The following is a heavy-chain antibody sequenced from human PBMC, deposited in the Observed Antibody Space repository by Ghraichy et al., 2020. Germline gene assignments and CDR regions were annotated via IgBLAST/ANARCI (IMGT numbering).Heavy chain of an antibody. CDR1: GFTFSSYA. CDR3: AKDLYPRRVYYYYGMDF. J-gene: IGHJ6*02. Sequence: GGSLRLSCAASGFTFSSYAMSWVRQAPGKGLEWVSAISGSGGSTYYADSVKGRFTISRDNSKNTLYLQMNSLRAEDTAVYYCAKDLYPRRVYYYYGMDFWGQATTVTVPS. V-gene: IGHV3-23*01. D-gene: IGHD2-8*01. CDR2: ISGSGGST.